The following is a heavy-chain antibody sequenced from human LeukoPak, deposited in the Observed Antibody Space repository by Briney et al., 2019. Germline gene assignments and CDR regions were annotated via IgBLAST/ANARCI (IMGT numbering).Heavy chain of an antibody. CDR3: ARASPNDAFDI. CDR1: GGSFSGYY. J-gene: IGHJ3*02. CDR2: INHSGST. V-gene: IGHV4-34*01. Sequence: SETLSLTCAVYGGSFSGYYWSWIRQPPGKGLEWIGEINHSGSTNYNPSLKSRVTISGDTSKNQFTLKLSSVTAADTAVYYCARASPNDAFDIWGQGTMVTVSS.